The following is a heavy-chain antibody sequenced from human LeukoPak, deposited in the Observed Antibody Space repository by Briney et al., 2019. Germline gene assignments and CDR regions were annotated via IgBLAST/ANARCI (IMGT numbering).Heavy chain of an antibody. Sequence: GGSLRLSCAASGFTFSSYNMNWVRQAPGKGPEWVSSITSSSSYIYYADSVKGRFTISRDNAKNSLYLQMDSLRVEDTAVYYCARAASSWYSLFDYWGQGTLVTVSS. V-gene: IGHV3-21*06. D-gene: IGHD6-13*01. CDR2: ITSSSSYI. CDR1: GFTFSSYN. CDR3: ARAASSWYSLFDY. J-gene: IGHJ4*02.